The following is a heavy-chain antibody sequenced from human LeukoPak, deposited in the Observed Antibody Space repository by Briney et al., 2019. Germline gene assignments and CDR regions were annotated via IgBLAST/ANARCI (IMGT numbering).Heavy chain of an antibody. V-gene: IGHV1-18*01. CDR1: GYTFTSYD. D-gene: IGHD3-9*01. Sequence: ASVKVSCKASGYTFTSYDINWVRQATGQGLEWMGWMNPNSGNTNYAQKLQGRVTMTTDTSTSTAYMELRSLRSDDTAVYYCARDSNRYYDILTGTFDYWGQGTLVTVSS. J-gene: IGHJ4*02. CDR3: ARDSNRYYDILTGTFDY. CDR2: MNPNSGNT.